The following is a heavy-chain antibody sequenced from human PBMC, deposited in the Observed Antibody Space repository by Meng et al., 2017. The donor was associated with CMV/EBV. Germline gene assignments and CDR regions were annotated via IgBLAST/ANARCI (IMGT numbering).Heavy chain of an antibody. D-gene: IGHD3-10*01. CDR3: ARGLLSIRRNYGSGSYVSTFDY. J-gene: IGHJ4*02. V-gene: IGHV4-34*01. CDR2: INHSGST. Sequence: QVQLQQWGAGLFKPSGTLSLTCAVYGGSFRGYFWSWIRQPPGKGLEWIGEINHSGSTNYNPSLKSRVTISVDTSKNQFSLKLSSVAAADTAVYYCARGLLSIRRNYGSGSYVSTFDYWGQGTLVTVAS. CDR1: GGSFRGYF.